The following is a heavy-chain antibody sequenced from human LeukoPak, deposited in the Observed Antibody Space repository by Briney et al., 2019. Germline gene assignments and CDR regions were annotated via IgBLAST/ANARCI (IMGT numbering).Heavy chain of an antibody. D-gene: IGHD2-2*01. Sequence: SETLSLTCTVSGGSISSYYWSRIRQPPGKGLEWIGYIYTSGSTNYNPSLKSRVTISVDTSKNQFSLKLSSVTAADTAVYYCARHPWGAAAHEYYMDVWGKGTTVTVSS. CDR1: GGSISSYY. V-gene: IGHV4-4*09. CDR2: IYTSGST. CDR3: ARHPWGAAAHEYYMDV. J-gene: IGHJ6*03.